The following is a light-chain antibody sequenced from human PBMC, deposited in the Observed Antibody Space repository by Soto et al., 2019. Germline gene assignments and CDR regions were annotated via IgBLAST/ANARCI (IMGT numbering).Light chain of an antibody. CDR2: EVN. CDR1: SSDVGGYNY. Sequence: QSALTQPASVSGSPGQSITISCTGTSSDVGGYNYVSWYQQHPGKAPKLMIYEVNNRPSGISNRFSGSKSGNTASLTISGLQAEDEAEYYCSSYTSSSTLFGGGTKLTVL. CDR3: SSYTSSSTL. V-gene: IGLV2-14*01. J-gene: IGLJ2*01.